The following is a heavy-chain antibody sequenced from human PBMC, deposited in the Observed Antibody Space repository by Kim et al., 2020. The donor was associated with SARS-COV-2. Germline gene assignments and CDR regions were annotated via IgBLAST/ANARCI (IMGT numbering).Heavy chain of an antibody. V-gene: IGHV4-59*08. D-gene: IGHD4-17*01. CDR2: IYYSGST. CDR1: GGSISSYY. CDR3: ARHLRDTDYARAPFQMGFDP. Sequence: SETLSLTCTVSGGSISSYYWSWIRQPPGKGLEWIGYIYYSGSTNYNPSLKSRVTISVDTSKNQFSLKLSSVTAADTAVYYCARHLRDTDYARAPFQMGFDPWGQGTLVTVSS. J-gene: IGHJ5*02.